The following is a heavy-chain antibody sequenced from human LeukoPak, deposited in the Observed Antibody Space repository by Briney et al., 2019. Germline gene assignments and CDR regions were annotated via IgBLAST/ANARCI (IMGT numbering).Heavy chain of an antibody. CDR1: ARSIRSRRVG. J-gene: IGHJ5*02. Sequence: SETLSLTWTVYARSIRSRRVGWGRLRQPRGKGLEWIGTIFYSGSTYNNPSLRSRVTMSVDTSKTQFSLRLSSVTPAATAVYYCARQGYISGQGFRNNWFDPWGQGSLVTVSS. CDR3: ARQGYISGQGFRNNWFDP. V-gene: IGHV4-39*01. D-gene: IGHD6-19*01. CDR2: IFYSGST.